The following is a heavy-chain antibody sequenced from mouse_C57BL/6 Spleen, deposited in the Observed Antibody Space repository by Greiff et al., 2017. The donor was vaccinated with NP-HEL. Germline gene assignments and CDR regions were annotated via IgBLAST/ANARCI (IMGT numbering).Heavy chain of an antibody. Sequence: QVQLQQPGAELVRPGSSVQLSCKASGYTFTSCWMHWVKQRPIQGLEWIGNIDPSDSETHSNQKFKDQATFTVDKSSSTAYMQLSSLTSEDSAVYYCARRYGYFDVWGTGTTVTVSS. CDR3: ARRYGYFDV. CDR1: GYTFTSCW. CDR2: IDPSDSET. V-gene: IGHV1-52*01. J-gene: IGHJ1*03.